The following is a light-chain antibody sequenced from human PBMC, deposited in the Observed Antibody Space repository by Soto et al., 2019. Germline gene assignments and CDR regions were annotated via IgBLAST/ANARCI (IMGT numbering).Light chain of an antibody. CDR2: DAS. V-gene: IGKV1-33*01. Sequence: DIQMTQSPSSLSASVGDRVTITCQASQDISNYLNWYQQKPGKAPKLLIYDASNLETGVPSRFSGSGSGTDFTFTISSLQPEDIATYYCQQYDNLPRWTFGQGTKV. CDR1: QDISNY. CDR3: QQYDNLPRWT. J-gene: IGKJ1*01.